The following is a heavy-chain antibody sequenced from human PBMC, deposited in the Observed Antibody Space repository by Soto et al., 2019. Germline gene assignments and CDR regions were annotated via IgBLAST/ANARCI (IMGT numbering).Heavy chain of an antibody. CDR2: IWYDGSNK. CDR1: GFTFSSYG. Sequence: GGSLRLSCAASGFTFSSYGMHWVRQAPGKGLEWVAVIWYDGSNKYYADSVKGRFTISRDNSKNTLYLQMNSLRAEDTAVYYCARAQYYYYGMDVWGQGTTVTVSS. J-gene: IGHJ6*02. CDR3: ARAQYYYYGMDV. V-gene: IGHV3-33*01.